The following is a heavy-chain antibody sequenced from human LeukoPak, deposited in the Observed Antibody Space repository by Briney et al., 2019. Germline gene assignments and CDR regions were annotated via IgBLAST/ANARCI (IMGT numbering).Heavy chain of an antibody. V-gene: IGHV1-2*02. J-gene: IGHJ4*02. D-gene: IGHD2-2*01. CDR1: GYTFTGYY. Sequence: ASVKVSCKASGYTFTGYYMHWVRQAPGQGLEWMGWINPNSGGTNYAQKFQGRVTMTRDTSISTAYMELSRLRSDDTAVYYCAYSSSTSCWNGYWGQGTLVTVSS. CDR2: INPNSGGT. CDR3: AYSSSTSCWNGY.